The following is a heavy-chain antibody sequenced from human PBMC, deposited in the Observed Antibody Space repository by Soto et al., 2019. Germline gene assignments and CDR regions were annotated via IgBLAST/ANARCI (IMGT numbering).Heavy chain of an antibody. J-gene: IGHJ4*02. CDR2: ISGGGSGA. V-gene: IGHV3-23*01. CDR3: AKDLWWYVQ. Sequence: EVQLLESGGGLVQPGGSLRLSCAASGFTFSDHAMTWVRQAPGKGLEWVSGISGGGSGAYYADSVKGRFTISRDNSKNTLFLQMDSLRAEDTAVYYCAKDLWWYVQWGQGPLVTVSS. D-gene: IGHD2-15*01. CDR1: GFTFSDHA.